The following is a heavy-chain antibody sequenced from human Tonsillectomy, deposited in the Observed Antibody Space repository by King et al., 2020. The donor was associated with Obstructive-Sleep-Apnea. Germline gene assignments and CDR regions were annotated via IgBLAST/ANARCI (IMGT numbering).Heavy chain of an antibody. Sequence: QLQESGPGLVKPSETLSLTCSVSGGSISSYYWSWIRQPPGKGLEWIGHIYYSGSTNYNPSLSSRVTISVDKSKNQFSLKLTSVTAADTAGYYCARDKAIAVAGPAPFYYYAMDVWGQGTTVTVSS. CDR1: GGSISSYY. V-gene: IGHV4-59*01. CDR2: IYYSGST. CDR3: ARDKAIAVAGPAPFYYYAMDV. D-gene: IGHD6-13*01. J-gene: IGHJ6*02.